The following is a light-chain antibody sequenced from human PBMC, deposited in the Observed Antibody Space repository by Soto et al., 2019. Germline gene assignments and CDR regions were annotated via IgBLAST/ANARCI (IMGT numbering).Light chain of an antibody. CDR3: RQSYSTLIT. CDR2: AAS. V-gene: IGKV1-39*01. Sequence: IQMTQSPSSLSASVGYRFTITCRASQSIRSYLNWYPQKPGKAPKLMIYAASSLQSGVPSRFSGSGAGTDCTRTISSLQPADFETDDCRQSYSTLITFGQGTRLEI. CDR1: QSIRSY. J-gene: IGKJ5*01.